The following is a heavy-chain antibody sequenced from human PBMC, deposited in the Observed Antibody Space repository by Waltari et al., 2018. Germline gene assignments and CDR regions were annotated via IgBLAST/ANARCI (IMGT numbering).Heavy chain of an antibody. J-gene: IGHJ4*02. CDR1: GYSINSGYY. CDR2: IYHDGTT. V-gene: IGHV4-38-2*01. Sequence: QVQLQESGPGLVKPSETLSLICAVSGYSINSGYYWGWVRQAPGRGLEYIATIYHDGTTYYHPSLKSRVTISIDTPKNGFSLELRSVTAADTATYYCTRNGLGYCTSPTCYRNDNWGQGTLVIVSS. CDR3: TRNGLGYCTSPTCYRNDN. D-gene: IGHD2-2*02.